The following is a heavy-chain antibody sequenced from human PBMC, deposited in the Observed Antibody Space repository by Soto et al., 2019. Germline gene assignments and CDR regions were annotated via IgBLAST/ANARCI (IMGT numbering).Heavy chain of an antibody. CDR2: ITDTGGDT. CDR1: GITFRSRA. J-gene: IGHJ4*02. D-gene: IGHD3-10*01. Sequence: PGGSLRLSCVASGITFRSRAMSWVRRAPGEGLEWVSTITDTGGDTKYADSVTGRFTISRDNSKNTLYLQMSSLRAEDSAVYYCARGSKESYPGSRIFDFWGRGTLVTVS. V-gene: IGHV3-23*01. CDR3: ARGSKESYPGSRIFDF.